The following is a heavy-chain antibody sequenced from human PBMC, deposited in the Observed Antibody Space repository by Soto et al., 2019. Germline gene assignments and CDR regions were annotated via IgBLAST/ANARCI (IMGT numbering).Heavy chain of an antibody. CDR3: AKDQLYYYGMDV. Sequence: GSLRLSCAASGFTFSSYGMHWVRQAPGKGLEWVAVISYDGSNKYYADSVKGRFTISRDNSKNTLYLQMTSLRAEDTAVYYCAKDQLYYYGMDVWGQGTTVTVSS. D-gene: IGHD2-2*01. J-gene: IGHJ6*02. CDR1: GFTFSSYG. V-gene: IGHV3-30*18. CDR2: ISYDGSNK.